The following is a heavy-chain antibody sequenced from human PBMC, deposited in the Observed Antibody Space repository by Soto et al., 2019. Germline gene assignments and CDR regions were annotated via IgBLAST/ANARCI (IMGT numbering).Heavy chain of an antibody. V-gene: IGHV4-4*02. CDR1: GGSISSSNW. CDR3: ARDNLWFGEPPSNWFDP. Sequence: QVQLQESGPGLVKPSGTLSLTCAVSGGSISSSNWWSWVRQPPGKGQEWIGEIYHSGSTNYNPSLKSRVTISVDKSKNQFSLKLSSETAADTAVYYCARDNLWFGEPPSNWFDPWGQGTLVTVSS. D-gene: IGHD3-10*01. CDR2: IYHSGST. J-gene: IGHJ5*02.